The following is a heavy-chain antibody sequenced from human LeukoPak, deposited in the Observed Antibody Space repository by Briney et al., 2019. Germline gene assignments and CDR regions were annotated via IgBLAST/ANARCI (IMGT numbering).Heavy chain of an antibody. CDR3: ASQRVQYVDF. CDR1: GVSINSSQYY. J-gene: IGHJ4*02. Sequence: SETLSLTCAVSGVSINSSQYYWGWIRQPPGKGLEWIGTMYYSGSTYYNPSLKSRVTISVDTSKNQFFLNLSSVTAADTAVYYCASQRVQYVDFWGQGSLVTVSS. CDR2: MYYSGST. D-gene: IGHD2-8*01. V-gene: IGHV4-39*01.